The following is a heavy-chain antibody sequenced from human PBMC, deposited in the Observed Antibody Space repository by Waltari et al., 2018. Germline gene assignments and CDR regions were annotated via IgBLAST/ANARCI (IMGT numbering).Heavy chain of an antibody. V-gene: IGHV3-33*06. J-gene: IGHJ6*02. CDR2: MRYDGSTR. CDR3: AKDRSSDFYYGMDV. CDR1: GFIFVTYD. D-gene: IGHD3-10*01. Sequence: QEHLLQSGGGVVHPGGSLRLSFEASGFIFVTYDMNWVRQAPGKGLEWVAVMRYDGSTRYYADSVKGRFTISRDNSKNTLHLQMNSLRAEDTALYYCAKDRSSDFYYGMDVWGQGTTVTVSS.